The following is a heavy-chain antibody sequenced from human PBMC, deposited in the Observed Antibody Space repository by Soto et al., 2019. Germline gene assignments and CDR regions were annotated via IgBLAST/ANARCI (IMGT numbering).Heavy chain of an antibody. Sequence: QVQLQESGPGLVKPSGTLSLTCAVSGGSISSSNWWSWVRQPPGKGLEWIGEIYHSGSTNYNPSLKSRXXRXVAXSKNQCALKLSSVTAADTAVYYCARVMTTVTTFDYWGQGTLVTVSS. CDR2: IYHSGST. CDR3: ARVMTTVTTFDY. D-gene: IGHD4-4*01. V-gene: IGHV4-4*02. J-gene: IGHJ4*02. CDR1: GGSISSSNW.